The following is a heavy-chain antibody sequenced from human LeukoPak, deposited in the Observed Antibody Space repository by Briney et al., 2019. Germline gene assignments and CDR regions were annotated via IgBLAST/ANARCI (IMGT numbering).Heavy chain of an antibody. J-gene: IGHJ6*02. CDR1: GDSVSSTSAA. CDR2: TYYRSKWYT. Sequence: PSQTLSLTCAISGDSVSSTSAAWNWIRQSPSRGLEWLGRTYYRSKWYTDYALSLKSRITMNPDTSKNQFSLQLNSVTPEDTAVYYCARAWYSSSGHYNGMGVWGQGTTVTVS. CDR3: ARAWYSSSGHYNGMGV. D-gene: IGHD6-19*01. V-gene: IGHV6-1*01.